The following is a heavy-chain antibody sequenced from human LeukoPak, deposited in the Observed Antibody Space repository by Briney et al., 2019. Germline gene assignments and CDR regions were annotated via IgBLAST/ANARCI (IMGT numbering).Heavy chain of an antibody. CDR1: GGTFNNYA. D-gene: IGHD3-16*01. J-gene: IGHJ5*02. CDR3: ARVGHYDYVWGSYSNWFDP. CDR2: MNPNSGNT. Sequence: ASVKVSCKASGGTFNNYAISWVRQAPGQGLEWMGWMNPNSGNTGYAQKFQGRVTITRNTSISTAYMELSSLRSEDTAVYYCARVGHYDYVWGSYSNWFDPWGQGTLVTVSS. V-gene: IGHV1-8*03.